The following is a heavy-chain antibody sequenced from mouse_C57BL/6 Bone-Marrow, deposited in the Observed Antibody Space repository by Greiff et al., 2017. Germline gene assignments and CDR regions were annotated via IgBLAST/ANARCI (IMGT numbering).Heavy chain of an antibody. CDR2: ISSGSSTI. J-gene: IGHJ4*01. V-gene: IGHV5-17*01. Sequence: EVHLVESGGGLVKPGGSLKLSCAASGFTFSDYGMHWVRQAPEKGLEWVAYISSGSSTIYYADTVNGRFTISRDNAKNTLFLQMTSLRSEDTAMYYCARPYAMDYWGQGTSVTVSS. CDR3: ARPYAMDY. CDR1: GFTFSDYG.